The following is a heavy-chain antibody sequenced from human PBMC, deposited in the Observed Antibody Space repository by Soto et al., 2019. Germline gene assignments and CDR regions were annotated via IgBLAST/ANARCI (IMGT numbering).Heavy chain of an antibody. CDR1: GGSISSSSYY. V-gene: IGHV4-39*01. CDR2: IYYSGST. D-gene: IGHD3-22*01. Sequence: SETLSLTCTVSGGSISSSSYYWGWIRQPPGKGLEWIGSIYYSGSTYYNPSLKSRVTISVDTSKNQFSLKLSSVTAADTAVYYCARRRPYYDSSGYYFDYWGQGTLVTVSS. J-gene: IGHJ4*02. CDR3: ARRRPYYDSSGYYFDY.